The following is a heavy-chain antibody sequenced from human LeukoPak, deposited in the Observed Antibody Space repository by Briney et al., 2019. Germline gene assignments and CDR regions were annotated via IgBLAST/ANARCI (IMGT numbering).Heavy chain of an antibody. V-gene: IGHV3-66*01. J-gene: IGHJ3*02. CDR2: IYSGGST. D-gene: IGHD3-16*01. CDR1: GFTVTSNY. Sequence: GGSLRLSCAASGFTVTSNYMSWVRQAPGKGLEWVSVIYSGGSTYYADSVRGRFTISRDSSKNTLYLQMNSLRAEDTAVYYCATNLGVWGFLLPIGGQGKMVTVFS. CDR3: ATNLGVWGFLLPI.